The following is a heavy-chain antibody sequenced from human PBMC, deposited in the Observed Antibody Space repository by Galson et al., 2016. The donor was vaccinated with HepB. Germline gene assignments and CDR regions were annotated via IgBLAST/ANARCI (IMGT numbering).Heavy chain of an antibody. CDR1: GGSIGSGGYY. Sequence: TLSLTCTVSGGSIGSGGYYWSWIRQHPGKGLEWIGYIHYSGSTYYNPSLESRVSISVDTSKNQFSLKLSSVTAPDTAVYYCARDKNERGYSYGHFDYWGQGALVTVSS. J-gene: IGHJ4*02. D-gene: IGHD5-18*01. V-gene: IGHV4-31*03. CDR3: ARDKNERGYSYGHFDY. CDR2: IHYSGST.